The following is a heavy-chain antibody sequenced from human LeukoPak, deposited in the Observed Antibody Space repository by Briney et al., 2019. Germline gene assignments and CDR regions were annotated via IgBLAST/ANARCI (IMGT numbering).Heavy chain of an antibody. D-gene: IGHD1-1*01. Sequence: GGSLRLSCAASGFTSSDYSMNWVRQAPGKGLEWISYVGISSGNTKYADSVKGRFTISGDSARNSLYLQMSSLRVEDTAVYYCARDHNYAFDNWGQGTLVTVSS. CDR3: ARDHNYAFDN. CDR2: VGISSGNT. J-gene: IGHJ4*02. V-gene: IGHV3-48*04. CDR1: GFTSSDYS.